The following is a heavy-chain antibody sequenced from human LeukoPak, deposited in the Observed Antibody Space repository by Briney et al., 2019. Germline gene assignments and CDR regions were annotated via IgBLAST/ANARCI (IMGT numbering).Heavy chain of an antibody. V-gene: IGHV1-8*03. J-gene: IGHJ3*02. CDR1: GYTFTSYD. CDR2: MNPNSGNT. D-gene: IGHD2-15*01. Sequence: GASVTVSCKASGYTFTSYDINWVRQAPGQGLEWMGWMNPNSGNTGYAQKFQGRVTITRNTSISTAYMELSSLRSEDTAVYYCARGRLGVAAYDAFDIWGQGTMVTVSS. CDR3: ARGRLGVAAYDAFDI.